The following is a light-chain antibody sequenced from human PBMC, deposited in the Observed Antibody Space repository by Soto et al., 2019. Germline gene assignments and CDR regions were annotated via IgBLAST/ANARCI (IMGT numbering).Light chain of an antibody. J-gene: IGKJ5*01. CDR2: AAS. V-gene: IGKV1-39*01. Sequence: DIQMTQSPSSLSASVGDRVTITCRASQSISSYLNWYQQKPGKAPKLLIYAASSLQSGVPSRFSGSGSGKDFTLTISSLQPEDFATYYCQQSYSTPPITFGQGTRRDIK. CDR3: QQSYSTPPIT. CDR1: QSISSY.